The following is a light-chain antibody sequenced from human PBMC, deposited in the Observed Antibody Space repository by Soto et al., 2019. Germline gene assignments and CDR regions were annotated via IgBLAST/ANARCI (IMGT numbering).Light chain of an antibody. CDR2: DAS. CDR1: QSVSSSY. Sequence: EIALTQSPDTLSLPLGERATLSCRASQSVSSSYLAWYRQKPGQAPRLLIYDASSRATGIPDRFTGSGSGTDFTLTITRLEPEDFAVYYCQYYGASPQTFGQGTKVEIK. V-gene: IGKV3-20*01. CDR3: QYYGASPQT. J-gene: IGKJ1*01.